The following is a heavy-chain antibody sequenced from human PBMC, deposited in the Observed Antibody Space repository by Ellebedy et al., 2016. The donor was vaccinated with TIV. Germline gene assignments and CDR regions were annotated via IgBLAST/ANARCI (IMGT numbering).Heavy chain of an antibody. Sequence: PGGSLRLSCAASGFTFGTYSMNWVRQAPGKGLEWVSSISDSGTYTYYADSVKGRFTISRDNAKNSLDLQMNSLRAEDTAVYYCARSDIVTRIPDYWGQGTLVTVSS. J-gene: IGHJ4*02. D-gene: IGHD5-12*01. CDR3: ARSDIVTRIPDY. V-gene: IGHV3-21*06. CDR2: ISDSGTYT. CDR1: GFTFGTYS.